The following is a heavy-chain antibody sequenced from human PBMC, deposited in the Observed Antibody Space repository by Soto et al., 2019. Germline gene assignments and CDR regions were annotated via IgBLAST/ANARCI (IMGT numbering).Heavy chain of an antibody. CDR2: MNPNSGNT. Sequence: ASVKVSCKASGYTFTSYDINWVRQATGQGLEWMGWMNPNSGNTGYAQKFQGRVTMTRNTSISTAYMELSSLRSEDTAVYYCARGGGVLRYFDWLTGRGEAFDIWGQGTMVTVSS. D-gene: IGHD3-9*01. CDR1: GYTFTSYD. V-gene: IGHV1-8*01. CDR3: ARGGGVLRYFDWLTGRGEAFDI. J-gene: IGHJ3*02.